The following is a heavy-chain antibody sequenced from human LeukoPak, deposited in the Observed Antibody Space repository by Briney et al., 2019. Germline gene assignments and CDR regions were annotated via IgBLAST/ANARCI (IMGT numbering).Heavy chain of an antibody. CDR2: ISGSGGST. V-gene: IGHV3-23*01. Sequence: QPGGSLRLSCAASGFTFSSYAMSWVPQAPGKGLEWVSAISGSGGSTYYADSVKGRFTISRDNSKNTLYLQMNSLRAEDTAVYYCAKVTQLWSYYFDYGGQGTLVTVSS. CDR3: AKVTQLWSYYFDY. D-gene: IGHD5-18*01. CDR1: GFTFSSYA. J-gene: IGHJ4*02.